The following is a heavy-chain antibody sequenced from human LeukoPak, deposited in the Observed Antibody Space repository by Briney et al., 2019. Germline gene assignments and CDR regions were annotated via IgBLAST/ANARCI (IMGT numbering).Heavy chain of an antibody. Sequence: PSGTLSLTCAVSGDSISSNYWWNWVRQPPGRGLEWIGEILHSGNSNYNPSLMSRVTISLDKFKNQFSLTLTSVTAADTAVYYCARHGISGARYYYYYMDVWGKGTTVTVSS. CDR2: ILHSGNS. CDR3: ARHGISGARYYYYYMDV. D-gene: IGHD2-15*01. J-gene: IGHJ6*03. V-gene: IGHV4-4*02. CDR1: GDSISSNYW.